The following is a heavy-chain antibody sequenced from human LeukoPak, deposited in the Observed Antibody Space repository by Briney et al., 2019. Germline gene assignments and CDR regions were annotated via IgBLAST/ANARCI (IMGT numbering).Heavy chain of an antibody. CDR3: AKDPKYCSGGRCYYYYYMDV. J-gene: IGHJ6*03. CDR1: GFTFSSYA. V-gene: IGHV3-30*04. CDR2: ISYDGSNK. D-gene: IGHD2-15*01. Sequence: GRSLRLSCAASGFTFSSYAMHWVRQAPGKGLEWVAVISYDGSNKYYADSVKGRFTISRDNAKNSLYLQMNSLRAEDTAIYYCAKDPKYCSGGRCYYYYYMDVWGKGTTVTISS.